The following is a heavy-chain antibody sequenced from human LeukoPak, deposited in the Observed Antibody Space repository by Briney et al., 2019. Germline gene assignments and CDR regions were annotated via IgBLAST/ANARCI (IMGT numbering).Heavy chain of an antibody. D-gene: IGHD6-13*01. CDR1: GGSVRNYQ. CDR3: ARDQGSSRSL. J-gene: IGHJ3*01. CDR2: IYFSGST. Sequence: PSETLSLTCTVSGGSVRNYQWSWIRQPPGKGLEWIGYIYFSGSTHYNPSLKSRVTISMDTSKNQCSLKVTSVTAADTAVYYCARDQGSSRSLWGQGTMVTVSS. V-gene: IGHV4-59*02.